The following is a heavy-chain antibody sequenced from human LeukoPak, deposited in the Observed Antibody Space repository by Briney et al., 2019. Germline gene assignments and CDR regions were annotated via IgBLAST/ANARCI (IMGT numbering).Heavy chain of an antibody. CDR1: GFTFSYYW. V-gene: IGHV3-7*01. Sequence: PGGSLRLSCAASGFTFSYYWINWVRQAPGKGLEWVANIKQDGSEKYYVDSVKGRSTISRDNAKNSLYLQMNSLRAEDTAVYYCARDMAMRRYYYMDVWGKGTTVTVSS. CDR3: ARDMAMRRYYYMDV. D-gene: IGHD3-10*01. CDR2: IKQDGSEK. J-gene: IGHJ6*03.